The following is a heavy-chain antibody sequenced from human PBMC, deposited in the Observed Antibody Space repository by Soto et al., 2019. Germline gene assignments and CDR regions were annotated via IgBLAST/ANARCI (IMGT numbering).Heavy chain of an antibody. D-gene: IGHD1-26*01. CDR2: ISGSGGST. CDR3: ANYPHSGRYYAYYDY. V-gene: IGHV3-23*01. CDR1: GFTFSSYA. Sequence: GGSLRLSCAASGFTFSSYAMSWVRQAPGKGLEWVSAISGSGGSTYYANSIKGRFTISRDNSKNKLYLQMNSLRAEDTAVYYCANYPHSGRYYAYYDYWGQGTLVTVSS. J-gene: IGHJ4*02.